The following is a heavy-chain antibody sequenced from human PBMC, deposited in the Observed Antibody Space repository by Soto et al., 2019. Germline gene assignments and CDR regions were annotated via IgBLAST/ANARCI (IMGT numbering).Heavy chain of an antibody. V-gene: IGHV3-15*07. Sequence: EVQLVESGGGLVKPGESLRLSCAASGFTLTNGWMTWVRQAPGKGLEWVGRIRSKADGGTTDYSAPVKGRFTISRDDSKDTLYLQMNSLKDEDTAVYYCSTGRYRHGYDYWGPGTLVTVSS. D-gene: IGHD5-18*01. J-gene: IGHJ4*02. CDR1: GFTLTNGW. CDR2: IRSKADGGTT. CDR3: STGRYRHGYDY.